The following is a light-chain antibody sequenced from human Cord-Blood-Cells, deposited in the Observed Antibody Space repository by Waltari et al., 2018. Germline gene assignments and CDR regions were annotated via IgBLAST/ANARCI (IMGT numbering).Light chain of an antibody. CDR3: MQALQTPFT. Sequence: DIVMTQSPLSLPVTPGEPATISCRPSQSILHSNGYNYLDWYLQKPGQSPQLLIYLGSNRASGVPDRFSGSGSGTDFTLKISRVEAEDVGVYYCMQALQTPFTFGPGTKVDIK. CDR2: LGS. V-gene: IGKV2-28*01. J-gene: IGKJ3*01. CDR1: QSILHSNGYNY.